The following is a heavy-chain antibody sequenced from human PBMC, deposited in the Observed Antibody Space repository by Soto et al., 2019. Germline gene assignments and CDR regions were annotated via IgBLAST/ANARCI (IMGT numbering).Heavy chain of an antibody. Sequence: QVHLVQSGAEVKNPGASVKVSCKGSGYDFTTYGITWVRQAPGQGLEWMAWISAHNGNTNYAPNLQGRVTVTRDTSTSTAYIELRSLRSDDTAVYYCARGRYGDYWGLGALVTVSS. D-gene: IGHD1-1*01. CDR1: GYDFTTYG. CDR3: ARGRYGDY. CDR2: ISAHNGNT. V-gene: IGHV1-18*01. J-gene: IGHJ4*02.